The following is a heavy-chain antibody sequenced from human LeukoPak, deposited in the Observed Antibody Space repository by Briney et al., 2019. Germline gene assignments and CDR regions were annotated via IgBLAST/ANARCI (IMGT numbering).Heavy chain of an antibody. CDR3: ARGLLSIAVAQEVN. D-gene: IGHD6-19*01. Sequence: ASVKVSCKASGYTFTSYGISWVRQAPGQGLEWMGWINPNSGGTNYAQKFRGRVTMTRDTSISTAYMELSRLRSDDTAVYYCARGLLSIAVAQEVNWGQGTLVTVSS. V-gene: IGHV1-2*02. J-gene: IGHJ4*02. CDR2: INPNSGGT. CDR1: GYTFTSYG.